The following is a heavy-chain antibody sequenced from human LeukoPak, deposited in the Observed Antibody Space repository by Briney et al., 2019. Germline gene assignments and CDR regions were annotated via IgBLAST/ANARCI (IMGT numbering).Heavy chain of an antibody. J-gene: IGHJ4*02. Sequence: GASVKVSCKASGYTFTNYDINWVRQATGQGLEWMGWMNPNSAKTGYAQKFQGRVTMTRNTSISTAYMELSSLRSEDTAVYYCARVNCSSTSCRSKFLDYWGQGTLVTVSS. CDR1: GYTFTNYD. CDR3: ARVNCSSTSCRSKFLDY. V-gene: IGHV1-8*01. CDR2: MNPNSAKT. D-gene: IGHD2-2*01.